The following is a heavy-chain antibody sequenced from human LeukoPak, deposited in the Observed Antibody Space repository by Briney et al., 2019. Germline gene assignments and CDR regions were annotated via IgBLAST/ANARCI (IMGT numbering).Heavy chain of an antibody. CDR2: IYYSGST. Sequence: PSETLSLTCTVSGGSISSYYWSWIRQPPGKGLEWIGYIYYSGSTNYNPSLKSRVTISVDTSKNQFSLKLSSVTAADTAVYYCARGSLRGGLDPWGQGTLVTVSS. CDR1: GGSISSYY. D-gene: IGHD3-10*01. CDR3: ARGSLRGGLDP. J-gene: IGHJ5*02. V-gene: IGHV4-59*08.